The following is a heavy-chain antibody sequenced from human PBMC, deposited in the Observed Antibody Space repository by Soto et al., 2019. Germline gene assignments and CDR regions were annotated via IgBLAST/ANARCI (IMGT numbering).Heavy chain of an antibody. V-gene: IGHV1-69*12. Sequence: QVQLVQSGAEVKKPGSSVKVSCKASGGTFSSYAINWVRQAPGQGLEWMGGIIRIFGTPDYAQRFQGRVTITADESTSTAYMELSSLRSEDTAVYYSARQGSNEYYYYGMDVWGQGTMVTVSS. CDR1: GGTFSSYA. CDR2: IIRIFGTP. D-gene: IGHD3-10*01. CDR3: ARQGSNEYYYYGMDV. J-gene: IGHJ6*02.